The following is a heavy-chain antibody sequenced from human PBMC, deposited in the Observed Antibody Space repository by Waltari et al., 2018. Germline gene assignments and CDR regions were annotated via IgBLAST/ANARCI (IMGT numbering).Heavy chain of an antibody. J-gene: IGHJ4*02. CDR2: INSDGSTI. Sequence: EVRLVQSGGGLIQPGGSLRLSCAASGFTVSSNYMSWVRQAPGQGLVWVSRINSDGSTINYADSVKGRFTISRDNAKNTVYLQMNSLRAADTAVYYCARVPTYTVSTGGFDYWGQGTLVTVSS. V-gene: IGHV3-74*02. CDR1: GFTVSSNY. D-gene: IGHD4-17*01. CDR3: ARVPTYTVSTGGFDY.